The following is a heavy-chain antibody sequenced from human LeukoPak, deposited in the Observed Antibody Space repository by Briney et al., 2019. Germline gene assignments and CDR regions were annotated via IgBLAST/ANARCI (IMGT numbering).Heavy chain of an antibody. Sequence: PSETLSPTSGVLGGSFSGYYWTWLRQPPGKGLEWIGQINHRGSSHYNPSLRSLVTISVDTSKTQFSLRLTSVTAADTAVYYCARDKFCSDTGSCNIGLFDFWGQGALVTVSS. J-gene: IGHJ4*02. D-gene: IGHD2-15*01. CDR2: INHRGSS. V-gene: IGHV4-34*01. CDR1: GGSFSGYY. CDR3: ARDKFCSDTGSCNIGLFDF.